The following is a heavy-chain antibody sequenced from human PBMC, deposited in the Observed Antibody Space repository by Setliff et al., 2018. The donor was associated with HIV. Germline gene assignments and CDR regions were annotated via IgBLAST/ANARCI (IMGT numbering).Heavy chain of an antibody. V-gene: IGHV1-8*02. Sequence: ASVKVSCKASGYNFTDYDINWVRQATGQGLEWMGWMNPNSGNTGYAQKFQGRVTMTRNTSISTAYMELSSLRSEDTAVYYCARGDDYTDAFDIWGQGTMVTVSS. J-gene: IGHJ3*02. CDR2: MNPNSGNT. CDR1: GYNFTDYD. CDR3: ARGDDYTDAFDI. D-gene: IGHD4-4*01.